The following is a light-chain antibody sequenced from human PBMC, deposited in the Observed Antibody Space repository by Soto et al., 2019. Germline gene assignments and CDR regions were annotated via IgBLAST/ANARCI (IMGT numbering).Light chain of an antibody. CDR1: QSVLYSSNNKNY. CDR3: QQYYNTPLT. J-gene: IGKJ4*01. V-gene: IGKV4-1*01. Sequence: DIVMTQSPDSLAVSLGERATFNCKSSQSVLYSSNNKNYLAWYQQKPGQPPKLLIYWASTRESGVPDRFSGSGSGTDFTLTISSLQAEDVAVYYCQQYYNTPLTFGGGTKVDIK. CDR2: WAS.